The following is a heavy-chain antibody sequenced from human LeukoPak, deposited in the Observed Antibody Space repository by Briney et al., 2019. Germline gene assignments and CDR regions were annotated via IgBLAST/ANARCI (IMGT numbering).Heavy chain of an antibody. J-gene: IGHJ4*02. D-gene: IGHD6-13*01. CDR2: SYYSGSA. V-gene: IGHV4-59*08. CDR1: GGSISSYY. Sequence: SETLSLTCTVSGGSISSYYWSWIRQTPGKGLEWIGDSYYSGSANYNPSLKSRVTISVDTSKNQFSLKLSSVTAADTAVYYCARHTDIAALSSLNYWGQGTLVTVSS. CDR3: ARHTDIAALSSLNY.